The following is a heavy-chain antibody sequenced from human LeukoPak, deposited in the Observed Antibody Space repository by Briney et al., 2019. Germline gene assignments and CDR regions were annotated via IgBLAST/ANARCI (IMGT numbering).Heavy chain of an antibody. V-gene: IGHV3-21*01. CDR3: AREAGTCSSTSCHSFCDY. J-gene: IGHJ4*02. D-gene: IGHD2-2*01. CDR2: ISSSSSYI. Sequence: PGGSLRLSCAASEFTFSSYNMNWVRQAPGKGLEWVSSISSSSSYIYYADSVKGRFTISRDNAKNSLYLQMNSLRAEDTAVYYCAREAGTCSSTSCHSFCDYWGQGTLVTVSS. CDR1: EFTFSSYN.